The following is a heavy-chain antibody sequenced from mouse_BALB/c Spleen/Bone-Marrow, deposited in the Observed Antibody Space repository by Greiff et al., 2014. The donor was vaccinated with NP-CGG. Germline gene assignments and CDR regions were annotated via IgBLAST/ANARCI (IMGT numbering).Heavy chain of an antibody. J-gene: IGHJ3*01. V-gene: IGHV5-6*01. CDR1: GFTFSGFG. D-gene: IGHD1-1*01. CDR2: IGVGGTYT. CDR3: ARPFTTVVATVFAY. Sequence: EVNVVESGGDLVKPGGSLKLSCAASGFTFSGFGMSWVRQSPGKRLEWVATIGVGGTYTYYPDSVKGRFTISRDNAKNTLYLRMSSLKSEDTAMYYCARPFTTVVATVFAYWGQGTLVTVSA.